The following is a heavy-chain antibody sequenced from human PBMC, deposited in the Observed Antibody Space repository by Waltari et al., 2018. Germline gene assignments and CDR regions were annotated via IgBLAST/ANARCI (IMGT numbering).Heavy chain of an antibody. CDR3: ARDRGTTVTTNYYYGMDV. D-gene: IGHD4-17*01. V-gene: IGHV1-69*13. CDR1: GGTFSSYA. CDR2: IIPIFGTA. J-gene: IGHJ6*02. Sequence: QVQLVQSGAEVKKPGSSVKVSCKASGGTFSSYAISWVRQAPGQGLEWMGGIIPIFGTANYAQKFKGRVTITADESTSTAYMELRSLRSEDTAVYYCARDRGTTVTTNYYYGMDVWGQGTTVTVSS.